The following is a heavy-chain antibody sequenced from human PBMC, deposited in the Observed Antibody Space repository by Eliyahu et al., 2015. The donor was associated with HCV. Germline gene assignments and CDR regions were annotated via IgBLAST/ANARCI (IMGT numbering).Heavy chain of an antibody. CDR1: GDSVSSNSAA. Sequence: QVQLQQSGPGLVKPSQTLSLTCAISGDSVSSNSAAWNWIRQSPSRGLEWLGRTYYRSKSPNDYAESVKSRITINADTSKNQITLQLKSVTPEDTATYYCARARLPNWDLFDYWGQGILVTVSS. CDR3: ARARLPNWDLFDY. V-gene: IGHV6-1*01. CDR2: TYYRSKSPN. D-gene: IGHD7-27*01. J-gene: IGHJ4*02.